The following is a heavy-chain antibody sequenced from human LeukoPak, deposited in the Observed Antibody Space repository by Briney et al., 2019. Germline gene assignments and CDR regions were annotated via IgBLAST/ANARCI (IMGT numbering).Heavy chain of an antibody. V-gene: IGHV1-69*04. CDR1: GGTFSSYA. Sequence: ASVKVSCKASGGTFSSYAISWVRQAPGQGLEWMGRIIPIFGIANYAQKFQGRVTITVDKSTSTAYMELSSLRSEDTAVYYCAREGITMIVVAPLDYYYYGMDVWGQGTTVTVSS. CDR2: IIPIFGIA. D-gene: IGHD3-22*01. CDR3: AREGITMIVVAPLDYYYYGMDV. J-gene: IGHJ6*02.